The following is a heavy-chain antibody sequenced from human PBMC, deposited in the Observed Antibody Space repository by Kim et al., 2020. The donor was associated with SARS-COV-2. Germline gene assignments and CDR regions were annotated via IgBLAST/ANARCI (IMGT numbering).Heavy chain of an antibody. CDR2: ISAYNGNT. V-gene: IGHV1-18*01. J-gene: IGHJ2*01. CDR3: ARDNHYDSSGYYSFRPRYFDL. CDR1: GYTFTSYG. Sequence: ASVKVSCKASGYTFTSYGISWVRQAPGQGLEWMGWISAYNGNTNYAQKLQGRVTMTTDTSTSTAYMELRSLRSDDTAVYYCARDNHYDSSGYYSFRPRYFDLWGRGTLVTVSS. D-gene: IGHD3-22*01.